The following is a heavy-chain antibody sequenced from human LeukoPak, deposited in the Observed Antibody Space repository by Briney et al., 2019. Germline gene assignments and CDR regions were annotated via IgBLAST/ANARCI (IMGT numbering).Heavy chain of an antibody. CDR1: GGTFSSYA. CDR2: IIPIFGTA. Sequence: AALVKVSCKASGGTFSSYAISWVRQAPGQGLEWMGGIIPIFGTANYAQKFQGRVTITTDESTSTAYMELSSLRSEDTAVYYCARWLQLQEGNWFDPWGQGTLVTVSS. V-gene: IGHV1-69*05. D-gene: IGHD5-24*01. J-gene: IGHJ5*02. CDR3: ARWLQLQEGNWFDP.